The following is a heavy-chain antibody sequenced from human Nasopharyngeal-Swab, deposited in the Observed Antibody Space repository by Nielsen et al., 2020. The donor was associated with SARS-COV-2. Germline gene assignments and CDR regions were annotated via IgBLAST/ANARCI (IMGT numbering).Heavy chain of an antibody. V-gene: IGHV3-74*01. CDR2: ISPGGRGT. D-gene: IGHD6-19*01. J-gene: IGHJ4*02. CDR3: ARGTSDWRGIDY. Sequence: GESLKISCAASGFTFSRDWMHWVRQPPGKGLVGVSRISPGGRGTSFADSVKGRFTISRDSAKNTLYLQMNSLRVEDTAVYFCARGTSDWRGIDYWGQGTLVTVSS. CDR1: GFTFSRDW.